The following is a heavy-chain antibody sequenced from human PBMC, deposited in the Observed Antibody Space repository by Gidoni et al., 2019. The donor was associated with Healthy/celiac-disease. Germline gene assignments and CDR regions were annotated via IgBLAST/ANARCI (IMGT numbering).Heavy chain of an antibody. Sequence: QVQLVQSGAEVKKPGASVKVSCKASGYPFTSYYMHWVRQAPGQGLEWMGIITPSGGSTSCAQKFQGRVTMPMDTSTSTVYMELSSLRSEDTAVYYCATNNLREDAFDIWGQGTMVTVSS. CDR2: ITPSGGST. CDR3: ATNNLREDAFDI. J-gene: IGHJ3*02. CDR1: GYPFTSYY. V-gene: IGHV1-46*01. D-gene: IGHD1-1*01.